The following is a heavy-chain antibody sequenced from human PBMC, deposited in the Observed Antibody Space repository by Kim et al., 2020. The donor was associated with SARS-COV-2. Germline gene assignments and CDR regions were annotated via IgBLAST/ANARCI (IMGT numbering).Heavy chain of an antibody. D-gene: IGHD2-8*01. CDR3: AGDLKTYCTNGVCNVAY. Sequence: ASVKVSCKASGYTFTSYGISWVRQAPGQGLEWMGWISAYNGNTNYAQKLQGRVTMTTDTSTSTAYMELRSLRSDDTAVYYCAGDLKTYCTNGVCNVAYWGQGTLVTVSS. J-gene: IGHJ4*02. CDR1: GYTFTSYG. CDR2: ISAYNGNT. V-gene: IGHV1-18*01.